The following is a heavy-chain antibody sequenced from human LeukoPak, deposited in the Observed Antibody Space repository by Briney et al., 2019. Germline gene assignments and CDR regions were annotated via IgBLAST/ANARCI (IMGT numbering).Heavy chain of an antibody. J-gene: IGHJ4*02. V-gene: IGHV3-23*01. D-gene: IGHD3-3*01. Sequence: GGSLRLSCAASGFTFSSYAMSWVRQAPGKGLGWVSAISGSGGSTYYADSVKGRFTISRDNSKNTLYLQMNSLRAEDTAVYYCAKESDFWSGYPIFFDYWGQGTLVTVSS. CDR2: ISGSGGST. CDR3: AKESDFWSGYPIFFDY. CDR1: GFTFSSYA.